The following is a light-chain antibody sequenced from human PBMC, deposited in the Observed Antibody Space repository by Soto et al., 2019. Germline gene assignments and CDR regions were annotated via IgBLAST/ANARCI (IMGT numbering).Light chain of an antibody. J-gene: IGKJ1*01. Sequence: EIVLTQSPATLSLSPGERATLSCRASLSVTSYLAWYQQKPGQAPRLLIYDVSNRATGVPPRFSGSGSGTDFTLTISSLEPEDSAVYYCQQRSNWPRTFGQGTKVDIK. CDR1: LSVTSY. CDR3: QQRSNWPRT. V-gene: IGKV3-11*01. CDR2: DVS.